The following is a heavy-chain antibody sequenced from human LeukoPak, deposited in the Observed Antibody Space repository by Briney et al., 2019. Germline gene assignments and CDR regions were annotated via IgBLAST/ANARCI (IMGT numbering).Heavy chain of an antibody. D-gene: IGHD3-3*02. CDR1: GYSFSNYW. CDR2: IYPGDSDT. Sequence: GESLKISCKGSGYSFSNYWIGWVRQMSGKGLEWMGIIYPGDSDTRYSPSFQGQVTISADKSISTAYLRWSSLKASDTAMYYCARHPFLEPPHLGWFDPWGQGTLVTVSS. V-gene: IGHV5-51*01. J-gene: IGHJ5*02. CDR3: ARHPFLEPPHLGWFDP.